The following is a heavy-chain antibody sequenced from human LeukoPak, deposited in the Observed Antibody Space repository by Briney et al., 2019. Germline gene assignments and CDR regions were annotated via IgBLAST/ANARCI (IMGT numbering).Heavy chain of an antibody. D-gene: IGHD2-15*01. CDR3: ARGYCTGDTCYSADFEF. CDR2: INPHSGGT. CDR1: GYTFTGYY. V-gene: IGHV1-2*02. J-gene: IGHJ4*02. Sequence: ASVKVSCKASGYTFTGYYMHWVRQAPGQGPEWMGWINPHSGGTNYAQRFQGRVTMTRDTSISTTFMELNTLRSDDTAVYYCARGYCTGDTCYSADFEFWGQGILVTVSS.